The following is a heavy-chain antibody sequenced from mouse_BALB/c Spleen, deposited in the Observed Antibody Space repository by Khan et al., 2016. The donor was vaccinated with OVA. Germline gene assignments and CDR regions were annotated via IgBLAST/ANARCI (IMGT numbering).Heavy chain of an antibody. CDR3: ARLEDI. J-gene: IGHJ2*01. D-gene: IGHD1-3*01. Sequence: QVQLKDSGPGLVAPSQSLSITCTVSGFSLTSYGVHWVRQPPGQGLEWLGVIWAGGSTNYNSALMSRLSISKANSKSQAFFKMNSLQTADTAMYYCARLEDIWGEGTTLTVSS. CDR1: GFSLTSYG. V-gene: IGHV2-9*02. CDR2: IWAGGST.